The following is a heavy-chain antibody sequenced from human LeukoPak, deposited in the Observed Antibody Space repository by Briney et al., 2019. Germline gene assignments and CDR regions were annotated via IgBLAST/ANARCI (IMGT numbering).Heavy chain of an antibody. J-gene: IGHJ4*02. V-gene: IGHV4-34*01. Sequence: SETLSLTCAVYGGSFSGYYWSWIRQPPGKGLEWIGEINHSGSTNYNPSLKSRVTISVDTSKNQFSLKLSSVTAADTAVYYCARGRRGITMVRGVIITYDYFDYWGQGTLVTVSS. CDR2: INHSGST. D-gene: IGHD3-10*01. CDR3: ARGRRGITMVRGVIITYDYFDY. CDR1: GGSFSGYY.